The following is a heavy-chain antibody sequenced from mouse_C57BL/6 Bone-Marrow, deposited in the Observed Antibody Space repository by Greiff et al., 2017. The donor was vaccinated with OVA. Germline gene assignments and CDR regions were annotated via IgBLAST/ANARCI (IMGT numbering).Heavy chain of an antibody. CDR3: ATIYYDYDRENY. Sequence: QVQLQQPGAELVKPGASVKLSCKASGYTFTSYWMHWVKQRPGQGLEWIGRIDPDSGGTKYNEKFKSKATLTVDKPSTTAYMQLSSLTSEDSAVYYCATIYYDYDRENYWGQGTTLTVSS. D-gene: IGHD2-4*01. V-gene: IGHV1-72*01. J-gene: IGHJ2*01. CDR2: IDPDSGGT. CDR1: GYTFTSYW.